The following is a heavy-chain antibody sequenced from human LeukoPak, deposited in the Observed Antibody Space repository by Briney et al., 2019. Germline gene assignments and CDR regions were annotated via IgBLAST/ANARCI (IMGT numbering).Heavy chain of an antibody. J-gene: IGHJ4*02. V-gene: IGHV3-30*02. CDR1: GFTFSNYN. CDR2: IPYDGSDA. CDR3: AKDSSNWAFDY. Sequence: GGSLRLSCATSGFTFSNYNFHWVRQAPGEGLEWLTFIPYDGSDAYYADSVKGRFTISGDNSKNTLYLQMNSLRAEDTAVYYCAKDSSNWAFDYWGQGILVTVSS. D-gene: IGHD6-13*01.